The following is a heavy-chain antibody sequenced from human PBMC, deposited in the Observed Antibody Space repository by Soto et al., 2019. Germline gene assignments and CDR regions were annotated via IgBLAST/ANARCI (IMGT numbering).Heavy chain of an antibody. CDR2: IYYSGST. CDR1: GGSISSSSYY. Sequence: QLQLQESGPGLVKPSETLSLTCTVSGGSISSSSYYWGWIRQPPGKGLEWIGSIYYSGSTYYNPSLKSRVTISVDTSKNQFSLKLSSVTAADTAVYYCARHSPGIAPHLYYYYYMDVWGKGTTVTVSS. V-gene: IGHV4-39*01. CDR3: ARHSPGIAPHLYYYYYMDV. D-gene: IGHD6-13*01. J-gene: IGHJ6*03.